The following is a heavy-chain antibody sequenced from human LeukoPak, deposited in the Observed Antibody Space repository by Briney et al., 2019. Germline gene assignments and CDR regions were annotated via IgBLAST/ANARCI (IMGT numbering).Heavy chain of an antibody. Sequence: SVKVSCKASGGTFSSYAISWVRQAPGQGLEWMGRIIPILGIANYAQKFQGRVTITADKSTSTAYMELSSLRSEDTAVYYCARDRVAVAGTYEWGQGTLVTVSS. CDR3: ARDRVAVAGTYE. V-gene: IGHV1-69*04. D-gene: IGHD6-19*01. J-gene: IGHJ4*02. CDR1: GGTFSSYA. CDR2: IIPILGIA.